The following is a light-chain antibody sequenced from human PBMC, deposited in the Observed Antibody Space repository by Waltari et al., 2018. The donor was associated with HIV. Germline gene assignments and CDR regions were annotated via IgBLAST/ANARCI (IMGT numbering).Light chain of an antibody. J-gene: IGLJ1*01. V-gene: IGLV2-23*02. Sequence: QSALTQPASVSGSPGQSITISCTGTSNDVAIYTPFPWYQHHPGKAPKVMISAVTKRPSGVSDRFSGSKSGNTASLTISGLQAEDEADYYCCSYAGTSTYVFGTGTKVTVL. CDR3: CSYAGTSTYV. CDR1: SNDVAIYTP. CDR2: AVT.